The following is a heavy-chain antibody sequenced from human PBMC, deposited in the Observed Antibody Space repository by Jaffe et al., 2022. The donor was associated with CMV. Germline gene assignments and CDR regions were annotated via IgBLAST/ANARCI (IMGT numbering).Heavy chain of an antibody. CDR3: ARLQRINNGAVAEGFDR. V-gene: IGHV3-7*01. J-gene: IGHJ4*02. Sequence: EVQLVESGGGLVQPGGSLRLSCAASGFNFSDYLMSWVRQAPGKGLEWVANIQEDGSEKFYVDSVKGRFITSRDNARKSLSLHMNSLRVEDTAVYYCARLQRINNGAVAEGFDRWGQGTRVTVSS. CDR2: IQEDGSEK. D-gene: IGHD2-8*01. CDR1: GFNFSDYL.